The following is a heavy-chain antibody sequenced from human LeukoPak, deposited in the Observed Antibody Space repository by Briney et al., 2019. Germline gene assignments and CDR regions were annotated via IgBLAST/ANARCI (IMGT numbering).Heavy chain of an antibody. D-gene: IGHD3-9*01. CDR3: ARGVRLYDILTGYYLDHRYYYMDV. V-gene: IGHV1-69*05. CDR1: GGTFSSYA. CDR2: IIPIFGTA. Sequence: GASVKVSCKASGGTFSSYAISWVRQAPGQGLEWMGGIIPIFGTANYAQKFQGRVTITTDESTSTAYMELSSLRSEDTAVYYCARGVRLYDILTGYYLDHRYYYMDVWGKGTTVTVSS. J-gene: IGHJ6*03.